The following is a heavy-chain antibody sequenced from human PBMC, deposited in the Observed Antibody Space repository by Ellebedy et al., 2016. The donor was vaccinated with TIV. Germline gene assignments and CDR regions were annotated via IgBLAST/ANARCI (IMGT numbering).Heavy chain of an antibody. D-gene: IGHD5-18*01. CDR2: FDPEDGET. Sequence: ASVKVSXXVSGYTLTELSMHWVRQAPGKGLEWMGGFDPEDGETIYAQKFQGRVTMTEDTSTDTAYMELSSLRSEDTAVYYCATVLGYSYGYYFDYWGQGTLVTVSS. CDR3: ATVLGYSYGYYFDY. J-gene: IGHJ4*02. V-gene: IGHV1-24*01. CDR1: GYTLTELS.